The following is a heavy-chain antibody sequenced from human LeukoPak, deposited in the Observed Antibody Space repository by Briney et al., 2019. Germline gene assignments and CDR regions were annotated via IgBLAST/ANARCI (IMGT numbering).Heavy chain of an antibody. CDR3: AMGDSSGWYFYY. Sequence: GGSLRLSCAASGSTFEDHGMSWVRQVPGKGLEWVAGINWDGGSTGYADSVKGRFTISRDNAKDSLFLQMNSLRVEDTALYFCAMGDSSGWYFYYWGQGTLVTVSS. V-gene: IGHV3-20*04. CDR1: GSTFEDHG. J-gene: IGHJ4*02. D-gene: IGHD6-19*01. CDR2: INWDGGST.